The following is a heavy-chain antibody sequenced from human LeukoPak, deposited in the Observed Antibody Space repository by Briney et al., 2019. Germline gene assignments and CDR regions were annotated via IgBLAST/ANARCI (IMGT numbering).Heavy chain of an antibody. Sequence: PSETLSLTCTVSGGSISSSSYYWGWIRQPPGKGLEWIGSIYYSGSTYYNPSLKSRVTISVDTSKNQFSLQLSSVTAAGTAVYYCARGGPYCSSTSCYAGRLYYYYYMDVWGKGTTVTVSS. V-gene: IGHV4-39*07. CDR1: GGSISSSSYY. D-gene: IGHD2-2*01. J-gene: IGHJ6*03. CDR3: ARGGPYCSSTSCYAGRLYYYYYMDV. CDR2: IYYSGST.